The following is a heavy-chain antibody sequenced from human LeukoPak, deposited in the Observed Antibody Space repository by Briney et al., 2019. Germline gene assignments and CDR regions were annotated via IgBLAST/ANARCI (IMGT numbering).Heavy chain of an antibody. CDR3: TTDAGGYYYDSSGYYPTDY. CDR2: IKSKTDSGKT. V-gene: IGHV3-15*01. CDR1: GFTFSNAW. Sequence: GGSLRLSCAASGFTFSNAWMSWVRQAPGKGLEWVGRIKSKTDSGKTDYAGTVKCRFTISRDDSKNTLYLQMNSLKTEDTAVYDCTTDAGGYYYDSSGYYPTDYWGQGTLVTVSS. D-gene: IGHD3-22*01. J-gene: IGHJ4*02.